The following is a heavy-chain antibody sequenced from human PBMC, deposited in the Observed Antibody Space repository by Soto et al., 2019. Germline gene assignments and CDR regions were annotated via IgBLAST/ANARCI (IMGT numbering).Heavy chain of an antibody. Sequence: EVQLVESGGGLVKPGASLRLSCAASGFTFSSYSMNWVRQAPGKGLEWVSSISSSSSYIYYADSVKGRFTISRDNAKNSLYLQMNSLRAEDTAVYYCARDDYGDSNGGYWGQGTLVTVSS. V-gene: IGHV3-21*01. J-gene: IGHJ4*02. D-gene: IGHD4-17*01. CDR2: ISSSSSYI. CDR3: ARDDYGDSNGGY. CDR1: GFTFSSYS.